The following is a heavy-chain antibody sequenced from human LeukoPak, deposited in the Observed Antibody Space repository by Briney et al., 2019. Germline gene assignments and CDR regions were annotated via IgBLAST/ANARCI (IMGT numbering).Heavy chain of an antibody. CDR2: IYIGGST. Sequence: PGGSLRLSCAASGFTVSSNYMNSVRQAPGKGLEWVSVIYIGGSTYYADFVKGRFTSSRDISKNTVYLQMNSLRPEDTAVYYCARAPPQESSKWYGWFDPWGQGTLVTVSS. CDR3: ARAPPQESSKWYGWFDP. J-gene: IGHJ5*02. CDR1: GFTVSSNY. D-gene: IGHD6-13*01. V-gene: IGHV3-66*02.